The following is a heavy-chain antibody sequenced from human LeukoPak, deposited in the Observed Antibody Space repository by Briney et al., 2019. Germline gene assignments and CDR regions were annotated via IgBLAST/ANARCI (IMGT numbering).Heavy chain of an antibody. D-gene: IGHD4-17*01. CDR2: INHSGST. V-gene: IGHV4-34*01. Sequence: SETLSLTCAVYGGSFSGYYWSWIRQPPGKGLEWIGEINHSGSTNYNPSLKSRVTISVDTSKNQFSLKLSSVTAADTAVYYCARGYGDYADWGQGTLVTVSS. CDR1: GGSFSGYY. CDR3: ARGYGDYAD. J-gene: IGHJ4*02.